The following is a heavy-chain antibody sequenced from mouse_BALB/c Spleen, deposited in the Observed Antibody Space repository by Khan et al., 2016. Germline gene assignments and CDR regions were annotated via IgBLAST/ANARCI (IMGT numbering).Heavy chain of an antibody. CDR2: ISYRGST. D-gene: IGHD2-2*01. CDR3: ASDPYGYDVAWFAY. Sequence: EVQLQESGPGLVKPSQSLSLTCTVTGYSITSDYAWNWIRQFPGNKLEWMGYISYRGSTNYNPSLKSRISITRDTSHNQFFLQLHSVTTEDTATYFCASDPYGYDVAWFAYWGQGTLVSVSA. J-gene: IGHJ3*01. V-gene: IGHV3-2*02. CDR1: GYSITSDYA.